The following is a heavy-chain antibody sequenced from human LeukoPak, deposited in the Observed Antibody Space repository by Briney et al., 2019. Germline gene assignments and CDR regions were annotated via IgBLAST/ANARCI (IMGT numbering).Heavy chain of an antibody. D-gene: IGHD3-10*01. CDR1: GYSISSGYY. CDR2: IYHSGST. Sequence: KASETLSLTCTVSGYSISSGYYWGWIRQPPGKGLEWIGSIYHSGSTYYNPSLKSRVTISVDTSKNRFSLKLSSVTAADTAVYYCAREEVLLGFDYWGQGTLVTVSS. V-gene: IGHV4-38-2*02. CDR3: AREEVLLGFDY. J-gene: IGHJ4*02.